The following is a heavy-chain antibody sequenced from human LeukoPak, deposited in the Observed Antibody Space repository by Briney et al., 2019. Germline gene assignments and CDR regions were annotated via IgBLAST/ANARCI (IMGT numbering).Heavy chain of an antibody. Sequence: PGGSLRLSCAASGFSFGGYAMHWVRQPPGKGLEWVSGISWNNGDLHYADSVRGRFTISRDKAKTSMYLQMNRLRDEDMAFYYCVRGPGMAVEKRYFDYGGQGTLVTVSS. J-gene: IGHJ4*02. CDR3: VRGPGMAVEKRYFDY. CDR2: ISWNNGDL. CDR1: GFSFGGYA. D-gene: IGHD6-19*01. V-gene: IGHV3-9*03.